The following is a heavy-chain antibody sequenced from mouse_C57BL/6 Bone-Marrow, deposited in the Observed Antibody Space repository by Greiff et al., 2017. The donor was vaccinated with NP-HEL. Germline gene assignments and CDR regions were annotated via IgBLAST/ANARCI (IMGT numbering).Heavy chain of an antibody. Sequence: ESGPGLVKPSQSLSLTCSVTGYSITSGYYWNWIRQFPGNKLEWMGYISYDGSNNYNPSLKNRNSITRDTSKNQFFLKLNSVTTEDTTTYYCAREYYAFDYWGQGTTLTVSS. J-gene: IGHJ2*01. CDR2: ISYDGSN. D-gene: IGHD1-1*01. V-gene: IGHV3-6*01. CDR1: GYSITSGYY. CDR3: AREYYAFDY.